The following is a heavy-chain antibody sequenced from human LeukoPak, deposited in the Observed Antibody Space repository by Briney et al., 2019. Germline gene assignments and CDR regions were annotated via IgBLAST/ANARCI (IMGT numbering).Heavy chain of an antibody. J-gene: IGHJ5*02. Sequence: PSETLSLTCAVYGGSFSGYYWSWIRQPPGKGLKWIGEINHSGSTNYNPSLKSRVTISVDTSKNQFSLKLSSVTAADTAVYYCARGPYSSSWYHHVGNWFDPWGQGTLVTVSS. D-gene: IGHD6-13*01. CDR3: ARGPYSSSWYHHVGNWFDP. CDR2: INHSGST. V-gene: IGHV4-34*01. CDR1: GGSFSGYY.